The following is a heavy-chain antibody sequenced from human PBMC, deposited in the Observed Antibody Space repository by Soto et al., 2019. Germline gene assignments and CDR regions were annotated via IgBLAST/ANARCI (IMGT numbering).Heavy chain of an antibody. CDR3: ARSRITMVRGVLSPMDYFDY. D-gene: IGHD3-10*01. CDR1: GVTFSSYA. J-gene: IGHJ4*02. V-gene: IGHV1-69*06. CDR2: IIPIFGTA. Sequence: VASVKVSCKASGVTFSSYAISWVRQAPGQGLEWMGGIIPIFGTANYAQKFQGRVTITADKSTSTAYMELSSLRSEDTAVYYCARSRITMVRGVLSPMDYFDYWGQGTLVTVSS.